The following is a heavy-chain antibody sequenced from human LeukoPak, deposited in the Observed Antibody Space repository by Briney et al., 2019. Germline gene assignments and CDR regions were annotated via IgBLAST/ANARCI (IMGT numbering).Heavy chain of an antibody. CDR3: ARVGGNYDFWSGYYLAYFDY. J-gene: IGHJ4*02. D-gene: IGHD3-3*01. Sequence: PSETLSLTCAVYGGSFSGYYWSWIRQPPGKGLEWIGEINHSGSTNYSPSLKSRVTISVDTSKNQFSLKLSSVTAADTAVYYCARVGGNYDFWSGYYLAYFDYWGQGTLVTVSS. V-gene: IGHV4-34*01. CDR1: GGSFSGYY. CDR2: INHSGST.